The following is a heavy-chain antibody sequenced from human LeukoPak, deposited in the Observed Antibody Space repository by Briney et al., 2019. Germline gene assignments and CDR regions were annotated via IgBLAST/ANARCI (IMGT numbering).Heavy chain of an antibody. D-gene: IGHD6-13*01. CDR3: AREAYSSSWGYGMDV. CDR2: INHSGST. J-gene: IGHJ6*04. CDR1: GGSFSGYY. V-gene: IGHV4-34*01. Sequence: SETLSLTCAVYGGSFSGYYWSWIRHPPGKGLEWIGEINHSGSTNYNPSLKSRVTISVDTSKNQFSLKLSSVTAADTAVYYCAREAYSSSWGYGMDVWGKGTTVTVSS.